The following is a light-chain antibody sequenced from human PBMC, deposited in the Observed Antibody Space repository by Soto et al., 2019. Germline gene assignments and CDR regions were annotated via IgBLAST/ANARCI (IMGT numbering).Light chain of an antibody. Sequence: EIVLTQSPATLSLSPGERATLSCRASESVSSNLAWYQQRPGQAPRLVIYGASTRATGIPARFSGGGSGTEFTLTISSLQSEDFAVYYCQQYNSWPPITFGQGTKVDIK. V-gene: IGKV3-15*01. CDR1: ESVSSN. CDR2: GAS. J-gene: IGKJ1*01. CDR3: QQYNSWPPIT.